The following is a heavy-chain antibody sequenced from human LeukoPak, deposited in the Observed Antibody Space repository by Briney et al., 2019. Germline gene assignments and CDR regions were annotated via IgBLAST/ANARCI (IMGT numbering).Heavy chain of an antibody. CDR2: ISGSRGNT. D-gene: IGHD2-21*02. V-gene: IGHV3-23*01. J-gene: IGHJ4*02. CDR1: GFTFSNYA. Sequence: GGSLRLSCAASGFTFSNYAMSWVRQAPGKGLEWVSAISGSRGNTYYADSVKGRFTISRDNSKNTMYLQMNSLRVEDTAVYYCAKDIVGGGDDYWGQGTLVIVSS. CDR3: AKDIVGGGDDY.